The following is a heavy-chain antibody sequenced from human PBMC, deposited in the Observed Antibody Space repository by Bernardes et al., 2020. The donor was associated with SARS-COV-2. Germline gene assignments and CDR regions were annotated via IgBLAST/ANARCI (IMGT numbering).Heavy chain of an antibody. CDR2: IYSSWST. J-gene: IGHJ4*02. CDR1: GGSISSSRYY. CDR3: ARLSATTMVEFDS. D-gene: IGHD5-18*01. V-gene: IGHV4-39*01. Sequence: SETLSLTCTVSGGSISSSRYYWGWLRQPPGKALEWIGSIYSSWSTYYNPSLQSRVTISVDTSKSQFSLKLSSVTAAETAVYYCARLSATTMVEFDSWGQGTLVNVSS.